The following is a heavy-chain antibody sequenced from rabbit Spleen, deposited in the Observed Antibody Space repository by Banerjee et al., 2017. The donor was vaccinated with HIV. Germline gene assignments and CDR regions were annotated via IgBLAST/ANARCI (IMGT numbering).Heavy chain of an antibody. D-gene: IGHD2-1*01. CDR1: GFTISSSYY. Sequence: QSLEESGGGLVQPEGSLALTRKASGFTISSSYYMCWVRQAPGKGLECIACIYADRSGSTYYANWAKGRFTISRTSSTTVTLEMTSLTAADTATYFCARGSAAMTMVITGFYLGLWGPGTLVTVS. CDR2: IYADRSGST. J-gene: IGHJ4*01. CDR3: ARGSAAMTMVITGFYLGL. V-gene: IGHV1S40*01.